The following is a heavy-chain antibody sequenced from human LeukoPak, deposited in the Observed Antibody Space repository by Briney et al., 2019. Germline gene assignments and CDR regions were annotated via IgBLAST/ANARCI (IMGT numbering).Heavy chain of an antibody. CDR3: ARLDCSSTSCPNPIDY. Sequence: PSETLSLTCAVYGGSFSGYYWSWIRQPPGKGLEWIGEINHSGSTNYNPSLKSRVTISVDTSKNQFSLKLSSVTAADTAVYYCARLDCSSTSCPNPIDYWGQGTLVTVSP. J-gene: IGHJ4*02. CDR2: INHSGST. CDR1: GGSFSGYY. V-gene: IGHV4-34*01. D-gene: IGHD2-2*01.